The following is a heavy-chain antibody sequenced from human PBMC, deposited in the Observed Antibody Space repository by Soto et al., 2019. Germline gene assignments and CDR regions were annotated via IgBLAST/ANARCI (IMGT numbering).Heavy chain of an antibody. CDR3: ASRDPGTSVDY. Sequence: PSETLSLTRAVSGGSFTSNNWWTWVRQPPGQGLEWIGEIYRTGRTHYNPSLKIRVTISLDKSENQFSLKVTSLTAADTAVYYCASRDPGTSVDYWGQGTLVTVSS. J-gene: IGHJ4*02. CDR2: IYRTGRT. V-gene: IGHV4-4*02. D-gene: IGHD1-7*01. CDR1: GGSFTSNNW.